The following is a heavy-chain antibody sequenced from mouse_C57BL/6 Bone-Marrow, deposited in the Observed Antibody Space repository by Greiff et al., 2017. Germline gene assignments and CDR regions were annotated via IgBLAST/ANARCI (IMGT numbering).Heavy chain of an antibody. Sequence: DVQLVESGGGLVQPGGSLKLSCAASGFTFSDYGMAWVRQAPRKGPEWVAFISNLAYSIYYADTVTGRFPISRGNAKNTLYLEMSSLRSEDTAMYYCARRGGGSHYYAMDYWGQGTSVTVSS. CDR2: ISNLAYSI. V-gene: IGHV5-15*04. CDR3: ARRGGGSHYYAMDY. D-gene: IGHD1-1*02. J-gene: IGHJ4*01. CDR1: GFTFSDYG.